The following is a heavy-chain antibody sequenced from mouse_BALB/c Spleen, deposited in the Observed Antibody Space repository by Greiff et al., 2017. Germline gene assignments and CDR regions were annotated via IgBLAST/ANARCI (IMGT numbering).Heavy chain of an antibody. CDR2: ISYSGST. V-gene: IGHV3-2*02. J-gene: IGHJ2*01. CDR1: GYSITSDYA. CDR3: ARCYYGSSYEDYFDY. Sequence: VQLKESGPGLVKPSQSLSLTCTVTGYSITSDYAWNWIRQFPGNKLEWMGYISYSGSTSYNPSLKSRISITRDTSKNQFFLQLNSVTTEDTATYYCARCYYGSSYEDYFDYWGQGTTLTVSS. D-gene: IGHD1-1*01.